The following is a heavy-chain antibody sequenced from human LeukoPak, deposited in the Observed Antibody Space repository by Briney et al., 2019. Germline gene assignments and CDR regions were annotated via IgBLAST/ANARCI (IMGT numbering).Heavy chain of an antibody. CDR1: GYTFTSYD. J-gene: IGHJ4*02. CDR3: TNSGYDLAYLDY. V-gene: IGHV1-69*06. Sequence: SVKVSCKASGYTFTSYDINWVRQAPGQGLEWMGGIIPIFGTANYAQKFQGRVTITADKSTSTAYMELSSLRSEDTAVYYCTNSGYDLAYLDYWGQGTLVTVSS. D-gene: IGHD5-12*01. CDR2: IIPIFGTA.